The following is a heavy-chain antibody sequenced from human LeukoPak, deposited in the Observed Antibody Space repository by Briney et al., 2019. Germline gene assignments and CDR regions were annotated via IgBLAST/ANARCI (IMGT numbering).Heavy chain of an antibody. CDR2: IYYSGST. CDR1: GGSISSYY. V-gene: IGHV4-59*01. J-gene: IGHJ6*03. CDR3: ARVSWGSGYYYYMDV. Sequence: SETLSLTCTVSGGSISSYYWSWLRQPPGKGLEWIGYIYYSGSTNYNPSLKSRVTISVDTSKNQFSLKLSSVTAADTAVYYCARVSWGSGYYYYMDVWGKGTTVTVSS. D-gene: IGHD7-27*01.